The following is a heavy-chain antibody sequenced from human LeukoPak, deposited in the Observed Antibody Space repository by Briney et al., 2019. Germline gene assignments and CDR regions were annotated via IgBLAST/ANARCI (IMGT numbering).Heavy chain of an antibody. V-gene: IGHV4-34*01. J-gene: IGHJ4*02. Sequence: SETLSLTCAVYGGSFSGYYWSWIRQPPGKGLEWIGEINHSGSTNYNPSLKSRVTISVDTSKNQFSLKLSSVTAADTAVYYCAGTAAAAGDYFDYWGQGTLVTVSS. CDR3: AGTAAAAGDYFDY. CDR2: INHSGST. D-gene: IGHD6-13*01. CDR1: GGSFSGYY.